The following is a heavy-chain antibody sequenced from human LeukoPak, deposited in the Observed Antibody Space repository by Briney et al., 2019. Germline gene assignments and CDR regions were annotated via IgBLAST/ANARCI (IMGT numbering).Heavy chain of an antibody. CDR3: ARSLQGSSSWYPGNAFDI. J-gene: IGHJ3*02. V-gene: IGHV3-13*01. Sequence: GGSLRLSCAASGFTFSSYDMHWVRQATGKGLEWVSAIGTAGDTYYPGSVKGRFTISRENAKNSLYLQMNSLRAGDTAVYYCARSLQGSSSWYPGNAFDIWGQGTMVTVSS. D-gene: IGHD6-13*01. CDR1: GFTFSSYD. CDR2: IGTAGDT.